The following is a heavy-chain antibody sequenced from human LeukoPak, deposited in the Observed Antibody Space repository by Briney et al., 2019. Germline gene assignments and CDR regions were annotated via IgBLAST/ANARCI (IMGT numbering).Heavy chain of an antibody. J-gene: IGHJ4*02. Sequence: SETLSLTCTVSGYSISSSYYWGWIRQPPGKGLEWIGSIYHSGSTYYSPSLKSRVSLSVDTSKNQFSLKLSSVTAADTAVYYCANSPIIAVADYFGSWGQGRLVTVSS. CDR1: GYSISSSYY. CDR3: ANSPIIAVADYFGS. V-gene: IGHV4-38-2*02. CDR2: IYHSGST. D-gene: IGHD6-19*01.